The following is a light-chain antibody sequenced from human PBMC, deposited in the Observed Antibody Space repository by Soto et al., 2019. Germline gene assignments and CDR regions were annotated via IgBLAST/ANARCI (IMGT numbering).Light chain of an antibody. J-gene: IGKJ2*01. CDR2: DAS. CDR3: QHYDSLVT. V-gene: IGKV1-33*01. CDR1: QDINNY. Sequence: DIQMTQSPSSLSASVGDRVTITCQASQDINNYLNWYQQKPGKAPKLLIYDASNLETRVPSSFSGSGSGTDFTFTISSLQPEDIATYYCQHYDSLVTFGQGTKLEI.